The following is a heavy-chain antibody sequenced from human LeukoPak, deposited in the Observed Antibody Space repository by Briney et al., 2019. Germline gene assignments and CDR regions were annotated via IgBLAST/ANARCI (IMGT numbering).Heavy chain of an antibody. CDR1: GGSISSSSYY. CDR3: ARGLKIGWYLEDGLIDY. J-gene: IGHJ4*02. V-gene: IGHV4-39*07. CDR2: IYYSGST. D-gene: IGHD6-19*01. Sequence: SETLSLTCTVSGGSISSSSYYWGWIRQPPGKGLEWIGSIYYSGSTYYNPSLKSRVTISVDTSKNQFSLKLSSVTAADTAVYYCARGLKIGWYLEDGLIDYWGQGTLVTVSS.